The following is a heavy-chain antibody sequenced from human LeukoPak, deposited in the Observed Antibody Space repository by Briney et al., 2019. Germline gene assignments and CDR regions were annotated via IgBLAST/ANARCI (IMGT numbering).Heavy chain of an antibody. V-gene: IGHV1-2*02. CDR1: GYTFTGYY. D-gene: IGHD1-26*01. Sequence: ASVKVSCKASGYTFTGYYMHWVRQAPGQGLEWMGWINPNSGGTNYAQKFQGRVTMTRDTSISTAYMELSRLRSDDTAVYYCASIVGATTLIVGAFDIWGQGTMVTVSS. CDR2: INPNSGGT. J-gene: IGHJ3*02. CDR3: ASIVGATTLIVGAFDI.